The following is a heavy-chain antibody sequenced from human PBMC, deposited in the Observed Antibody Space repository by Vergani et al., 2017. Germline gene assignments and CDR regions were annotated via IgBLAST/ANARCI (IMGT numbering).Heavy chain of an antibody. CDR2: INPSGGHT. CDR1: GYTFSNYY. V-gene: IGHV1-46*03. D-gene: IGHD3-9*01. CDR3: ARGDYSILTGYRY. Sequence: QVQVVQSGAEVKKSGASVKVSCKTSGYTFSNYYMHWVRQAPGQGLEWMGIINPSGGHTNYAQKFQGRVTMTRDTSTSTVYMGLSSLRSEDTAIYYCARGDYSILTGYRYWGQGTLVTVSA. J-gene: IGHJ4*02.